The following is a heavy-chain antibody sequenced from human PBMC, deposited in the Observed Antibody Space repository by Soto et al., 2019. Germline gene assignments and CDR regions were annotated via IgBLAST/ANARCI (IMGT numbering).Heavy chain of an antibody. CDR1: GGSISSSSYY. V-gene: IGHV4-61*05. CDR2: INHRGST. Sequence: SETLSLTCTVSGGSISSSSYYWGWIRQSPGKGLDWIGDINHRGSTNYNPSLRSRVTISVDTSKNHFSLKLSSVTAADTAVYYCAREATSLNYYDSSGPYWGQGTLVTVSS. CDR3: AREATSLNYYDSSGPY. D-gene: IGHD3-22*01. J-gene: IGHJ4*02.